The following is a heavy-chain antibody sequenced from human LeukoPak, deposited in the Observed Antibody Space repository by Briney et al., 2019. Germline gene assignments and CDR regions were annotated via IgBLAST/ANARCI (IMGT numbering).Heavy chain of an antibody. Sequence: SETLSLTCTVSGGSIRNYYWSWIRQPPGKGLEWIGYIYYSGSTNYNPSLKSRVTISVDTSKNQFSLKLSSVTAADTAVYYCAKDRGYWGQGTLVTVSS. CDR1: GGSIRNYY. CDR3: AKDRGY. CDR2: IYYSGST. D-gene: IGHD3-10*01. J-gene: IGHJ4*02. V-gene: IGHV4-59*01.